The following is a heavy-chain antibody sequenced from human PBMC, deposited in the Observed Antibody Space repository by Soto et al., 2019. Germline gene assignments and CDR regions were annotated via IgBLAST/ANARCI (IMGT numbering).Heavy chain of an antibody. CDR1: GYGFTTYG. CDR3: ARGTYGDY. J-gene: IGHJ4*02. CDR2: ISAHNGNT. V-gene: IGHV1-18*01. D-gene: IGHD4-17*01. Sequence: QVHLVQSGAEVKKPGASVKVSCKGSGYGFTTYGITWVRQAPGQGLEWMAWISAHNGNTNYAQKLQGRVTVIRDTSTSTAYMELRSLRSDDTAVSYCARGTYGDYWGQGALVTVSS.